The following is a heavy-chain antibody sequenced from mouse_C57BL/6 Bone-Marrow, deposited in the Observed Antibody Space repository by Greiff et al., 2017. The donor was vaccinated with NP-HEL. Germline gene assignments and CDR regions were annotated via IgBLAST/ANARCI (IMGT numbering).Heavy chain of an antibody. CDR1: GYTFTNYW. CDR2: IYPGGGYT. V-gene: IGHV1-63*01. J-gene: IGHJ3*01. D-gene: IGHD1-1*01. Sequence: LVESGAELVRPGTSVKMSCKASGYTFTNYWIGWAKQRPGHGLEWIGDIYPGGGYTNYNEKFKGKATLTAAKSSSTAYMQFSSLTSEDSAIYYCARGSYYGFAYWGQGTLVTVSA. CDR3: ARGSYYGFAY.